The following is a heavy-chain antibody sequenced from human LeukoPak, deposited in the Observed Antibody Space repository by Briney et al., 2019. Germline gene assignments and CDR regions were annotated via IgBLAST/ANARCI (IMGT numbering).Heavy chain of an antibody. CDR1: GFTFSSYG. CDR3: ARDLLSYYGSGSYPHPAY. D-gene: IGHD3-10*01. V-gene: IGHV3-33*01. J-gene: IGHJ4*02. Sequence: PGRSLRLSCAASGFTFSSYGMHWVRQAPGKGLEWVAVIWYDGSNKYYADSVKGRFTISRDNSKNTLYLQMNSLRAEDTAVYYCARDLLSYYGSGSYPHPAYWGQGTLVTVSS. CDR2: IWYDGSNK.